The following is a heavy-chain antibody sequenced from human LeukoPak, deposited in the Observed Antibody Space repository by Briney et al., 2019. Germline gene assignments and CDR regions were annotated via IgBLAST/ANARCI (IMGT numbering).Heavy chain of an antibody. CDR2: ISASGAGT. D-gene: IGHD1-14*01. J-gene: IGHJ4*02. CDR1: GFTFSTYA. Sequence: PGGSLRLSCAAFGFTFSTYAMSWVRQAPGKGLEWVSSISASGAGTYYADSVKGRFTISRDNSEDTVYLQMNSLRAEDTAIYYCAKDWSGSDYFDYWGQGTLVTVSS. V-gene: IGHV3-23*01. CDR3: AKDWSGSDYFDY.